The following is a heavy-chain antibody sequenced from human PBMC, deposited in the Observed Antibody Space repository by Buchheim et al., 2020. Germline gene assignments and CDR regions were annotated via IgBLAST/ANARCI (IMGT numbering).Heavy chain of an antibody. CDR3: ARNFGGSWPLGDYYYGMDV. CDR1: GGSISSGGYY. J-gene: IGHJ6*02. D-gene: IGHD6-13*01. Sequence: QVQLQESGPGLVKPSQTLSLTCTVSGGSISSGGYYWSWIRQHPGKGLEWIGYIYCSGSTDYNPSLKRRVTISVDTSKNQFSLKLSSVTAADTAVYYCARNFGGSWPLGDYYYGMDVWGQGTT. V-gene: IGHV4-31*03. CDR2: IYCSGST.